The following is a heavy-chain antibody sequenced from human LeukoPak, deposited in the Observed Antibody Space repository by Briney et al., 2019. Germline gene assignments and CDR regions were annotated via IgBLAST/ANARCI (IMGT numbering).Heavy chain of an antibody. Sequence: GRSLRLSCAASGFTVSSNYMSWVRQAPGKGLEWVSIIYSDGSTYYADSVKGRFTISRDNSKNTLYLQMKSLRAEDTAVYYCARVDTYGYGGFDYWGQGTLVTVSS. CDR2: IYSDGST. V-gene: IGHV3-66*01. CDR1: GFTVSSNY. D-gene: IGHD5-18*01. J-gene: IGHJ4*02. CDR3: ARVDTYGYGGFDY.